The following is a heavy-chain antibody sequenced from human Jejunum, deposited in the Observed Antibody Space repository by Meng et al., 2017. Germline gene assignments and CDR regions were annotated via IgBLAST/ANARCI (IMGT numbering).Heavy chain of an antibody. Sequence: GESLKISCAASGFTFSNYGMNWVRQTPGKGLEWLSHISSSGTTIYYAVSVKGRFTIPRDNAKNSLYLQMNSLRAEDTAVYYCRGWLTTFDIWGQGTMVTVSS. D-gene: IGHD3-10*01. CDR1: GFTFSNYG. J-gene: IGHJ3*02. CDR3: RGWLTTFDI. V-gene: IGHV3-48*03. CDR2: ISSSGTTI.